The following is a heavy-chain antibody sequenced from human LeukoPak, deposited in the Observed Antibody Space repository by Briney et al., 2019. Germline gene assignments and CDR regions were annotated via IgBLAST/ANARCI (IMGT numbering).Heavy chain of an antibody. V-gene: IGHV1-8*02. D-gene: IGHD3-22*01. CDR2: MNPNSGNT. CDR3: ARVMRPDSSFYYYYYGMGV. J-gene: IGHJ6*02. CDR1: GGTFSSYA. Sequence: GSSVKVSCKASGGTFSSYAIRWVRQAPGQGLEWMGWMNPNSGNTGYAQKFQGRVTMTRNTSISTAYMELSSLRSEDTAVYYCARVMRPDSSFYYYYYGMGVWGQGTTVTVSS.